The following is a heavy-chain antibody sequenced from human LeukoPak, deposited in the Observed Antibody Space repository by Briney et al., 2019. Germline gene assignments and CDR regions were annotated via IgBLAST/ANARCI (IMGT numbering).Heavy chain of an antibody. CDR1: GFTFSSYW. CDR2: IKQDGSEK. V-gene: IGHV3-7*01. J-gene: IGHJ6*02. CDR3: ARDTYYDFWSGYSPYYYYYGMDV. D-gene: IGHD3-3*01. Sequence: GGSLRLSCAASGFTFSSYWMSWVRQAPGKGLEWVANIKQDGSEKYYVDSVKGRFTISRDNAKNSLYLQMNSLSAEDMAVYYCARDTYYDFWSGYSPYYYYYGMDVWGQGTTVTVSS.